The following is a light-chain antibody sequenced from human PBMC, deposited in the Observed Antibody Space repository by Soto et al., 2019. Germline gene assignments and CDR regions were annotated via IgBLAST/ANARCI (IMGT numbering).Light chain of an antibody. CDR2: GES. J-gene: IGKJ1*01. V-gene: IGKV3-20*01. CDR1: QSVSSK. Sequence: ELLMTQSPATLSLSPGDGATLSCRASQSVSSKLAWYQQNTGQAPRILIYGESIRATGIPDRLIGSGSGTDFTLTISRLQPEDFAVYYCQHYVTSLTTFGQGTKVDIK. CDR3: QHYVTSLTT.